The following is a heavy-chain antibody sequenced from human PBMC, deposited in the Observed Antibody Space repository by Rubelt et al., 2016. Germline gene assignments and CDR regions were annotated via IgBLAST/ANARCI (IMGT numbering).Heavy chain of an antibody. CDR3: ASPQYSSGFDTFGI. CDR2: ISSSSSTI. J-gene: IGHJ3*02. V-gene: IGHV3-48*01. Sequence: GESGGGLVQPGGSLRLSCAASGFTFSSYSMNWVRQAPGKGLEWVSYISSSSSTIYYADSVKGRFTISRDNAKNSLYLQMNSLRAEDTAVYYCASPQYSSGFDTFGIWGQGTMVTVSS. CDR1: GFTFSSYS. D-gene: IGHD6-19*01.